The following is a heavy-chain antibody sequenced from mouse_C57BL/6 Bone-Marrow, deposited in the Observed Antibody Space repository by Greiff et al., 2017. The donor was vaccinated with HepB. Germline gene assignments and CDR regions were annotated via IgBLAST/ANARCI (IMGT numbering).Heavy chain of an antibody. D-gene: IGHD2-3*01. CDR3: TRGGGLLQNYFDY. V-gene: IGHV1-15*01. Sequence: QVQLTQSGAALVRPGASVTLSCKASGYTFTDYEMHWVKQTPVHGLEWIGAIDPETGGTAYNQKFKGKAILTADKSSSTAYMALRSLTSEASAVYYCTRGGGLLQNYFDYWGQGTTLTVAS. J-gene: IGHJ2*01. CDR2: IDPETGGT. CDR1: GYTFTDYE.